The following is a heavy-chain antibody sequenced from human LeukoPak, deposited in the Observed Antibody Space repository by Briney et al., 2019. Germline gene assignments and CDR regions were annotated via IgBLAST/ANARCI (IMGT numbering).Heavy chain of an antibody. CDR2: IWYDGSNK. J-gene: IGHJ4*02. D-gene: IGHD3-3*01. CDR3: AKESNDFWSGYSYFDY. V-gene: IGHV3-33*06. Sequence: GGSLRLSCAASGFTFSSYGMHWVRQAPGKGLEWVAVIWYDGSNKYYADSVKGRFTISRDNSKNTLYLQMNSLRAEDTAVYYCAKESNDFWSGYSYFDYWGQGTLVTVSS. CDR1: GFTFSSYG.